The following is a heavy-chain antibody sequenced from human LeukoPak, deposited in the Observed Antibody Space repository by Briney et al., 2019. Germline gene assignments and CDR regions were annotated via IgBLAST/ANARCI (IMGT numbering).Heavy chain of an antibody. CDR3: ARQHTTTRNYYDSSGYYFGY. CDR2: IYYSGST. D-gene: IGHD3-22*01. V-gene: IGHV4-39*01. CDR1: GGSISSGSYY. Sequence: SETLSLTCTVSGGSISSGSYYWGWIRQPPGKGLEWIGSIYYSGSTYYNPSLESRVTISVDTSKNQFSLKLSSVTAADTAVYYCARQHTTTRNYYDSSGYYFGYWGQGTLVTVSS. J-gene: IGHJ4*02.